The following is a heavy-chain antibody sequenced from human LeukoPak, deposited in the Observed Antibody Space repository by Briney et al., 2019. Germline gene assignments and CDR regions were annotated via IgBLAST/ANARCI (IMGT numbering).Heavy chain of an antibody. J-gene: IGHJ4*02. CDR2: IYYSGST. V-gene: IGHV4-59*01. CDR1: GGSISSYY. D-gene: IGHD6-19*01. Sequence: SETLSLTCTVSGGSISSYYWSWIRQPPRKGLEWIGYIYYSGSTNYNPSLKSRVTISVDMSKNQFSLKLSSVTAADTAVYYCARNAVAGLDYWGQGTLVTVSS. CDR3: ARNAVAGLDY.